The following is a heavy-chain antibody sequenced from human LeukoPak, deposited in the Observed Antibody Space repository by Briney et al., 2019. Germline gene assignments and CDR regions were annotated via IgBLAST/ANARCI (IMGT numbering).Heavy chain of an antibody. CDR2: ISSSSSCI. Sequence: GGSLRLSCAASGFTFSSYSMTWVRQAPGKGLERVSSISSSSSCIYYADSVKGRFTISRDNAKNSLYLQMNSLRAEDTAVYYCARDKSRYNWNLGMDVRGQGTTVTVSS. J-gene: IGHJ6*02. CDR3: ARDKSRYNWNLGMDV. D-gene: IGHD1-20*01. CDR1: GFTFSSYS. V-gene: IGHV3-21*01.